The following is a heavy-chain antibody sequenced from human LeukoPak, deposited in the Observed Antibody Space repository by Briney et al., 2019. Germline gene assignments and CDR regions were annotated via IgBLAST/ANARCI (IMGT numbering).Heavy chain of an antibody. Sequence: SETLSLTCTVSGGSISSYYWSWIRQPPGKGLEWVGYIYYSGSTNYNPSLKSRVTISVDTSKNQFSLKLRSVTAADTAVYYCARNHQQWLVFDYWGQGTLVTVSS. CDR2: IYYSGST. CDR1: GGSISSYY. J-gene: IGHJ4*02. CDR3: ARNHQQWLVFDY. V-gene: IGHV4-59*01. D-gene: IGHD6-19*01.